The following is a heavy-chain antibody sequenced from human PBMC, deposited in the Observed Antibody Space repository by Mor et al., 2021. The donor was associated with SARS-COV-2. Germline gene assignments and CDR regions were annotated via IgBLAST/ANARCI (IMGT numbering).Heavy chain of an antibody. CDR2: IVVGSGNT. CDR3: AATSGSYVYYYYGMDV. Sequence: ARGQRLEWIGWIVVGSGNTNYAQKFQERVTITRDMSTSTAYMELSSLRSEDTAVYYCAATSGSYVYYYYGMDVWGQG. D-gene: IGHD1-26*01. J-gene: IGHJ6*02. V-gene: IGHV1-58*01.